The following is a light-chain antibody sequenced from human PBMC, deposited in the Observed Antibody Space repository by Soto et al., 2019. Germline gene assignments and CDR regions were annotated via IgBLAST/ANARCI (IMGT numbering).Light chain of an antibody. CDR1: ESVSSRN. J-gene: IGKJ1*01. CDR2: GAS. Sequence: EIVLTQSPGTLSLSPGERATLSCRASESVSSRNLAWYQQKPGQAPMLLIYGASIRATGIPDRFSGSGSGTDFTLTISRLQPDDFAVSYCQQYGSSSGTFGQGTKVEIK. CDR3: QQYGSSSGT. V-gene: IGKV3-20*01.